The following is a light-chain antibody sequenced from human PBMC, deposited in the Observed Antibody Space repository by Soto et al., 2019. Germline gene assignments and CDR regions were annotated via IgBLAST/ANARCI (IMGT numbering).Light chain of an antibody. CDR3: QQYGSSPTT. V-gene: IGKV3-20*01. J-gene: IGKJ1*01. Sequence: IVLTQSPGTLSLSPGERATLSCRASHSVTSKYLAWYQQKPGQAPRLLFFGASIRATGIPDRFSGSGSGTDFTLTIGRLEPEDSAVYHCQQYGSSPTTFGQGTKVDIK. CDR2: GAS. CDR1: HSVTSKY.